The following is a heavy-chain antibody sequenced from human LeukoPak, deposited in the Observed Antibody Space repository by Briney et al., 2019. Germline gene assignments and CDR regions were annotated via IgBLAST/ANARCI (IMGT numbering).Heavy chain of an antibody. CDR2: INPSGGST. Sequence: GASVKVSCKASGYTFTSYYMHWVRQAPGQGLEWRGIINPSGGSTSYAQKFQGRGTMTRDTPTSTLYIELSSLRSEDPAVYYCARAAGNSAAYYFDYWGQGTLVTVSS. J-gene: IGHJ4*02. CDR3: ARAAGNSAAYYFDY. D-gene: IGHD4-23*01. V-gene: IGHV1-46*01. CDR1: GYTFTSYY.